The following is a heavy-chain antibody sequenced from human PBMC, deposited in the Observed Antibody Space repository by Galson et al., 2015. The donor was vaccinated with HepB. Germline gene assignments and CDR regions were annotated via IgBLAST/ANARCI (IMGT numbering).Heavy chain of an antibody. V-gene: IGHV3-33*01. CDR3: ARDLKRAKGYDFWSGYLYYYYMDV. CDR1: GFTFGSSG. Sequence: SLRLSCAASGFTFGSSGLHWVRQAPGKGLEWVAVIWYDGSNKYYADSVKGRFTISRDNSKNTLYLQMNSLRAEDTAGYYCARDLKRAKGYDFWSGYLYYYYMDVWGKGTTVTVSS. CDR2: IWYDGSNK. D-gene: IGHD3-3*01. J-gene: IGHJ6*03.